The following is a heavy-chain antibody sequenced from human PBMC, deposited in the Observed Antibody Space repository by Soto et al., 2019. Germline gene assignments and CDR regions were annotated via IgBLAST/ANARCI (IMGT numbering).Heavy chain of an antibody. CDR3: ARRIGAVADYYYYYYGMDV. V-gene: IGHV5-51*01. J-gene: IGHJ6*02. D-gene: IGHD6-19*01. CDR2: IYPGDSDT. Sequence: PGESLKISCKGSGYSFTSYWIGWVRQMPGKGLEWIGIIYPGDSDTRYSPSFQGQVTISADKSISTAYLQWSSLKASDTAMYYCARRIGAVADYYYYYYGMDVWGQGTTVTVSS. CDR1: GYSFTSYW.